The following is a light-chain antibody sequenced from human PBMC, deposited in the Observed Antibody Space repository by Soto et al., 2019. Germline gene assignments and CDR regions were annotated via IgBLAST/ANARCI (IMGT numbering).Light chain of an antibody. CDR2: AAS. CDR3: QQRYSTPRGT. V-gene: IGKV1-39*01. CDR1: QSINKY. Sequence: DIQITHSPSSPSASVQGKVTSTCRASQSINKYLNSYQQQPGKAPKLLIYAASNLQGGVTSRFSGSGSGKDFTLTISSLQPEDFATYYCQQRYSTPRGTFGQGTKVDIK. J-gene: IGKJ1*01.